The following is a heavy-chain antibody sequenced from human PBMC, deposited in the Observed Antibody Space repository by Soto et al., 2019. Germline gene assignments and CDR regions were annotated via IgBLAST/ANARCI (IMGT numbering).Heavy chain of an antibody. V-gene: IGHV1-69*06. D-gene: IGHD3-16*01. CDR2: IIPIFGTA. J-gene: IGHJ3*02. CDR3: ARVMSPCAFDI. Sequence: QVQLVQSGAEVKKPGSSVKVSCKASGGTFSSYAISWVRQAPGQGLEWMGGIIPIFGTANYAQRFQGRVTITGHNSTGTAYMELRSLRSEDTAVYYCARVMSPCAFDIWGQGTMVTVSS. CDR1: GGTFSSYA.